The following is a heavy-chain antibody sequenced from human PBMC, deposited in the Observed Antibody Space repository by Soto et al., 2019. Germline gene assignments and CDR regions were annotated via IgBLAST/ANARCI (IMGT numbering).Heavy chain of an antibody. J-gene: IGHJ4*02. V-gene: IGHV1-8*01. Sequence: ASVKVSCKASGYTFTSYEINWVRQATGQGLEWMGWMNPNNGNTGYAQKFRGRVTMTRNTSISTAYMELSSLRSEDTAVYYCARGPHPYFNDYWGQGTLVTVSS. CDR2: MNPNNGNT. D-gene: IGHD2-8*01. CDR1: GYTFTSYE. CDR3: ARGPHPYFNDY.